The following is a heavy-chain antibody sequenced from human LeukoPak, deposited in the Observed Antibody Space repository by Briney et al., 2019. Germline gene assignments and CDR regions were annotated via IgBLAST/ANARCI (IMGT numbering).Heavy chain of an antibody. CDR3: ARVYRVVGAVDAFDI. V-gene: IGHV1-2*02. J-gene: IGHJ3*02. Sequence: ASVEVSCKASGYTFTGYYMHWVRQAPGQGLEWMGWINPNSGGTNYAQKFQGRVTMTRDTSISTAYMELSRLRSDDTAVYYCARVYRVVGAVDAFDIWGQGTMVTVSS. CDR1: GYTFTGYY. CDR2: INPNSGGT. D-gene: IGHD1-26*01.